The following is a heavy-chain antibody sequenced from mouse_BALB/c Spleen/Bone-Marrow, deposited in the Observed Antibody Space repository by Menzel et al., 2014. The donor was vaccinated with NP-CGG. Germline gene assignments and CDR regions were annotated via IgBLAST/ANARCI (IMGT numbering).Heavy chain of an antibody. Sequence: VQLQESGAELVMPGASVKMSCKASGYTFTDYWMHWVKQRPGQGLEWIGAIDTSDSYTSYNQKFKGKATLTVDESSSTAYMQLSSLTSEDSAVYYCARCNYGSSYGWFAYWGQGTLVTVSA. D-gene: IGHD1-1*01. CDR3: ARCNYGSSYGWFAY. CDR2: IDTSDSYT. V-gene: IGHV1-69*01. J-gene: IGHJ3*01. CDR1: GYTFTDYW.